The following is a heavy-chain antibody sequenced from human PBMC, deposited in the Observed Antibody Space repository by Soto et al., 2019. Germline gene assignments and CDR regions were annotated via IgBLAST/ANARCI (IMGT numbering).Heavy chain of an antibody. J-gene: IGHJ4*02. CDR3: ARLNYDSTGYYYWPDY. Sequence: QLQLQESGSGLVKPSQTLSLTCAVSGGSISSGGYSWSWIRQPPGKGLEWIGYIYHSGSTYYNPSLKSRVTISVDRSKNQFSLKLSSVIAADTAVYYCARLNYDSTGYYYWPDYWGQGTLVTVSS. CDR2: IYHSGST. V-gene: IGHV4-30-2*01. D-gene: IGHD3-22*01. CDR1: GGSISSGGYS.